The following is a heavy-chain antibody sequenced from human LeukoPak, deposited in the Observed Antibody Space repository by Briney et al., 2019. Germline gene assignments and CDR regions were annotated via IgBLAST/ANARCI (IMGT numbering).Heavy chain of an antibody. CDR3: ARLAEYSSSFDY. CDR1: GYTFTGYY. V-gene: IGHV1-2*02. D-gene: IGHD6-6*01. J-gene: IGHJ4*02. Sequence: ASVKVSCKASGYTFTGYYMHWVRQAPGQGLEWMGWINPNSGGTNYAQKFQGRVTMTRDTSISTAYMELSRLRSDDTAVYYCARLAEYSSSFDYWGQGTLVTVSS. CDR2: INPNSGGT.